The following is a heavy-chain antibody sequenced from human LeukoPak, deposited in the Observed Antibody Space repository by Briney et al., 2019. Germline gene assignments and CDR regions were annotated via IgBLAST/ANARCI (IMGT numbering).Heavy chain of an antibody. V-gene: IGHV1-69*06. CDR1: GGTFSSYA. D-gene: IGHD3-9*01. CDR3: ARHSPITIFWPSYYYGMDV. CDR2: IIPIFGTA. J-gene: IGHJ6*04. Sequence: ASVKVSCKASGGTFSSYAISWVRQAPGQGLEWMGGIIPIFGTANYAQKFQGRVTITADKSTSTAYMELSSLRSEDTAVYYCARHSPITIFWPSYYYGMDVWGKGTTVTVSS.